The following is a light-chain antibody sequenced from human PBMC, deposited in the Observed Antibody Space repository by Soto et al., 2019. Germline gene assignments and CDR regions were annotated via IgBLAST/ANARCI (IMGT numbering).Light chain of an antibody. CDR2: GAS. J-gene: IGKJ2*01. V-gene: IGKV3-20*01. CDR1: QSVSSSY. CDR3: QQYGRSPYT. Sequence: EIVLTQSPGTLSLSPGERATLSCRASQSVSSSYLAWYQQKPGQAPRLLIYGASSRATGIPDRFSGSGSGTDFTLIISRLEPADFAVYYCQQYGRSPYTFGQGTKLETK.